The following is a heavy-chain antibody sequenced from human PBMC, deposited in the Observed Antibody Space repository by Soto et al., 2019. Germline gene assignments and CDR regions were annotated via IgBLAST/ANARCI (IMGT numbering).Heavy chain of an antibody. J-gene: IGHJ4*02. V-gene: IGHV4-59*08. CDR2: IYYSGST. Sequence: PSETQSLTSTVSGCSISSYYWSWIRQPPGKGLEWIGYIYYSGSTNYNPSLKSRVTITVDTSKNQFSLKLSSVTAADTAVYYCARQTYYDFWSGYYDFDYWGQGTLVTVSS. CDR1: GCSISSYY. CDR3: ARQTYYDFWSGYYDFDY. D-gene: IGHD3-3*01.